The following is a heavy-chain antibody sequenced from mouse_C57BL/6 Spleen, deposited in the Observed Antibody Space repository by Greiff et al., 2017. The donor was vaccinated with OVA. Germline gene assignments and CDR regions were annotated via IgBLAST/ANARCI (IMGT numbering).Heavy chain of an antibody. Sequence: VQLQESGPGLVQPSQSLSITCTVSGFSLTSYGVHWVRQSPGKGLEWLGVIWSGGSTDYNAAFISRLSISKDNSKSQVFFKMNSLQADDTAIYYCARLYEYDEGYAMDYWGQGTSVTVSS. CDR3: ARLYEYDEGYAMDY. CDR2: IWSGGST. J-gene: IGHJ4*01. D-gene: IGHD2-4*01. CDR1: GFSLTSYG. V-gene: IGHV2-2*01.